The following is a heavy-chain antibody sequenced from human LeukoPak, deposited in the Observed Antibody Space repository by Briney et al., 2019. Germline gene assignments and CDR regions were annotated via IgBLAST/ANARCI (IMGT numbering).Heavy chain of an antibody. CDR2: INHSGGT. V-gene: IGHV4-34*01. CDR1: GGSFSGYY. Sequence: PSETLSLTCAVYGGSFSGYYWSWIRQPPGKGLEWIGEINHSGGTNYNPSLKSRVTISVDTSKNQFSLKLSSVTAADTAVYYCARDGSYYDSSGYLINWFDPWGQGTLVTVSS. J-gene: IGHJ5*02. D-gene: IGHD3-22*01. CDR3: ARDGSYYDSSGYLINWFDP.